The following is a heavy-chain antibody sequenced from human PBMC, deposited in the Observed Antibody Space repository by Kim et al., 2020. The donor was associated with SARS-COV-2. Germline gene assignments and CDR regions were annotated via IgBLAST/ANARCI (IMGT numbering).Heavy chain of an antibody. J-gene: IGHJ4*02. CDR2: ISGSGGST. D-gene: IGHD3-3*01. CDR3: AKEPGITIFGGVIDPSYFDY. Sequence: GGSLRLSCAASGFTFSSYAMSWVRQAPGKGLEWVSAISGSGGSTYYADSVKGRFTISRDNSKNTLYLQMNSLRAEDTAVYYCAKEPGITIFGGVIDPSYFDYWGQGTLVTVSS. V-gene: IGHV3-23*01. CDR1: GFTFSSYA.